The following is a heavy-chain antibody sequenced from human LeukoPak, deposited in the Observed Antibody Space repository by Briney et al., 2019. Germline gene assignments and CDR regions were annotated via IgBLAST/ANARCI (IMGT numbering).Heavy chain of an antibody. CDR3: ARDTRYYGSSGYYGK. CDR2: IHYSGST. V-gene: IGHV4-39*07. CDR1: GASISSSSYH. Sequence: SETLSLTCAVSGASISSSSYHWGWLRQPPGKGLEWIGSIHYSGSTYYNPPLKSRVTVSVDTSKNQFSLNLSSVTAADTAVYYCARDTRYYGSSGYYGKWGQGTLVTVSS. D-gene: IGHD3-22*01. J-gene: IGHJ4*02.